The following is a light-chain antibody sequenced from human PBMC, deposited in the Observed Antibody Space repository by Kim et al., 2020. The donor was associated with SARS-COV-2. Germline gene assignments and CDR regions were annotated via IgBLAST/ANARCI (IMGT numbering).Light chain of an antibody. CDR1: QSVSNY. CDR3: QQRITWPLT. CDR2: EAS. V-gene: IGKV3-11*01. Sequence: LSPGDRATLAYRASQSVSNYLAWYQQKPGQAPRLLIYEASNRAPGIPARFSGSGSETDFSLTISSLEPEDFAIYYCQQRITWPLTFGPGTKVDIK. J-gene: IGKJ3*01.